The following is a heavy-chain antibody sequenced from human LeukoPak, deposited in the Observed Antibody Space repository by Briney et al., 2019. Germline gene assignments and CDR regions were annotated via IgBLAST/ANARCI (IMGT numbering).Heavy chain of an antibody. J-gene: IGHJ4*02. V-gene: IGHV1-2*02. D-gene: IGHD6-13*01. CDR2: INPNSGDA. CDR1: GYTFTGYY. Sequence: ASVKVSCKASGYTFTGYYMHWVRQAPGQGLEWMGWINPNSGDANYAQKFQGRVTMTRDTSISTAYMELSRLRSDDTAVYYCAPTRVSSWYDYWGQGTLVTVSS. CDR3: APTRVSSWYDY.